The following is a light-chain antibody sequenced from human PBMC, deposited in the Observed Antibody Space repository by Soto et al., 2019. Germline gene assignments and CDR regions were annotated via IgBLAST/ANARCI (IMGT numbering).Light chain of an antibody. CDR2: GNR. J-gene: IGLJ3*02. V-gene: IGLV1-40*01. Sequence: QSVLTQPPSVSGAPGQRVTLSCTGNSSNLGAGYDVHWYQQLPGAAPKLVIFGNRNRPSGVPERFFGSKSGTSASLAITGLQAEDDADYYCQAYDYSLTASVFGGGTQLTVL. CDR3: QAYDYSLTASV. CDR1: SSNLGAGYD.